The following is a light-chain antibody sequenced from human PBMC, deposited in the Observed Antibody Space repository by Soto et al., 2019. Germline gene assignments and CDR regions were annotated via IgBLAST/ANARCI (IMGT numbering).Light chain of an antibody. CDR3: CSYAGSSTPVV. Sequence: QSVLTQPASVSGSPGQSITISCTGASTDVGSDNIVSWYQQHPGKAPKLVIYEGTKRPSQISNRFSGSKSGNTASLTVSGLQAEDEADYYCCSYAGSSTPVVFGGGTKLTVL. CDR2: EGT. J-gene: IGLJ2*01. CDR1: STDVGSDNI. V-gene: IGLV2-23*01.